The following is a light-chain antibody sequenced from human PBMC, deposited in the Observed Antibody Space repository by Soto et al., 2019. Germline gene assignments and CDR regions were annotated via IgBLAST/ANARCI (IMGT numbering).Light chain of an antibody. J-gene: IGKJ1*01. V-gene: IGKV3-11*01. CDR1: QSVSKY. CDR2: DAS. CDR3: QQHSNWPLT. Sequence: EIVLTQSPATLSWSPGGRATFSFRARQSVSKYLAWYQQKPGQAPRLLIYDASNRATGIPARFSGSGSGTDFTLTISSLEPEDFAVYYCQQHSNWPLTFGQGTKVDIK.